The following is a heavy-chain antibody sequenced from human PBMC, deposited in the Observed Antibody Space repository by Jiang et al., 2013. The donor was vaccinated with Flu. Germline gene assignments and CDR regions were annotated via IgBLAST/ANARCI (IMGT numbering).Heavy chain of an antibody. V-gene: IGHV3-30*01. J-gene: IGHJ4*02. Sequence: QLLESGGGGVQPGRSLRLSCAASGFTFSSYAMHWVRQAPGKGLEWVAVISYDGSNKYYADSVKGRFTISRDNSKNTLYLQMNSLRAEDTAVYYCARDYSGIAAAGVDYWGQGTLVTVSS. CDR1: GFTFSSYA. D-gene: IGHD6-13*01. CDR2: ISYDGSNK. CDR3: ARDYSGIAAAGVDY.